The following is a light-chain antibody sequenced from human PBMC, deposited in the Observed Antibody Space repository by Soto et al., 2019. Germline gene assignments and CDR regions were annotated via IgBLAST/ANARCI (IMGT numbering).Light chain of an antibody. J-gene: IGLJ3*02. Sequence: QSVLTQPPSASGTPGQRVTVSCSGSSSIIGRHGVNWYQQLPGAAPKLLIYSYNQRPSGVPDRFSGSTSGTSVSLTINGLQSEDEADYYCATWDDSLNGVVFGGGTKLTVL. CDR3: ATWDDSLNGVV. CDR2: SYN. V-gene: IGLV1-44*01. CDR1: SSIIGRHG.